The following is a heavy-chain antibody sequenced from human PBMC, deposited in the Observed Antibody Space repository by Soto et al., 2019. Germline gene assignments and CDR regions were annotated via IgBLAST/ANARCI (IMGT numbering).Heavy chain of an antibody. CDR1: GYTFTGYY. D-gene: IGHD5-18*01. Sequence: ASVKVSCKASGYTFTGYYMHWVRQAPGQGLEWMGWINPNSGGTNYAQKFQGWVTMTRDTSISKAYMELSRLRSDDTAVYYCARDPVPRGYSYGYFDYWGQGTLVTVSS. V-gene: IGHV1-2*04. CDR3: ARDPVPRGYSYGYFDY. CDR2: INPNSGGT. J-gene: IGHJ4*02.